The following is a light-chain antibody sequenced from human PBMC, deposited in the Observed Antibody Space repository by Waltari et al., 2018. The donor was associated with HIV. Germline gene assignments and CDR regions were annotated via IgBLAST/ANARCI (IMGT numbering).Light chain of an antibody. V-gene: IGLV2-23*02. J-gene: IGLJ2*01. CDR1: SSDVGGYNL. Sequence: QSALTQPASVSGSPGQSITISCTGTSSDVGGYNLFSWYQQHPGKAPKLMIYEVSKRPSGISNRFSGSKSGNSASLTISGLRAEDEADYYCCSYAGSSTYVVFGGGTKLTVL. CDR2: EVS. CDR3: CSYAGSSTYVV.